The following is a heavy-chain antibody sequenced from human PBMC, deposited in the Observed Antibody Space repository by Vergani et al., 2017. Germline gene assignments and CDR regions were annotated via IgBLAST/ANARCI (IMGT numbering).Heavy chain of an antibody. Sequence: QVQLVQSGAEVKKPGSSVKVSCKASGGPFSSYTISWVRQAPGQGLEWMGRIIPILGIANYAQKFLGRVTITADKSTSTAYMELSSLRSEDTAVYYCASAGPSGGWFDPWGQGTLVTVSS. CDR2: IIPILGIA. J-gene: IGHJ5*02. D-gene: IGHD1-26*01. CDR3: ASAGPSGGWFDP. V-gene: IGHV1-69*02. CDR1: GGPFSSYT.